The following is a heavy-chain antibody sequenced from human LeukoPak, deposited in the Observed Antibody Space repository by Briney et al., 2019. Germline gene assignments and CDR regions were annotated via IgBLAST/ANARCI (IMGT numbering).Heavy chain of an antibody. D-gene: IGHD3-3*01. CDR1: GGTFISYA. CDR2: IIPIFGTA. V-gene: IGHV1-69*05. J-gene: IGHJ5*02. CDR3: ARAYEWFQKPNWFDP. Sequence: GASVKVSCKASGGTFISYAISWVRQAPGQGLEWMGGIIPIFGTANYAQKFQGRVTITTDESTSTAYMELSSLRSEDTAVYYCARAYEWFQKPNWFDPWGQGTLVTVSS.